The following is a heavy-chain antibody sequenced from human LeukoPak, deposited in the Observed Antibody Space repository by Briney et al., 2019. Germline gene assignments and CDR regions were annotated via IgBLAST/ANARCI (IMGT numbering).Heavy chain of an antibody. V-gene: IGHV1-2*02. CDR2: INPNSGDT. J-gene: IGHJ4*02. CDR3: ARDLRGNSMFFDY. D-gene: IGHD1-1*01. Sequence: ASVKVSCKASGYTFTDDYIHWVRQAPGQGLEWMGWINPNSGDTHYPQKFRGRVTLTSDTSISTAYMELSRLSPDDTAVYYCARDLRGNSMFFDYWGQGTLVTVSS. CDR1: GYTFTDDY.